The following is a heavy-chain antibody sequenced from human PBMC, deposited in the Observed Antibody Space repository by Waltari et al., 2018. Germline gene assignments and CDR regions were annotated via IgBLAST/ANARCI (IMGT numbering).Heavy chain of an antibody. CDR1: GFTFSSYD. J-gene: IGHJ4*02. V-gene: IGHV3-30-3*01. CDR2: ISYDGSNK. CDR3: ARDYSSGWYPRY. Sequence: QVQLVESGGGVVQPGRSLRLSCAASGFTFSSYDMHWVRQAPGKGLEWVAVISYDGSNKYYADSVKGRFTISRDNSKNTLYLQMNSLRAEDTAVYYCARDYSSGWYPRYWGQGTLVTVSS. D-gene: IGHD6-19*01.